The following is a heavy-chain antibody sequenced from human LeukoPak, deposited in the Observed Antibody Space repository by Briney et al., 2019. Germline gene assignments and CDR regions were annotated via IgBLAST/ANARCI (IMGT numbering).Heavy chain of an antibody. CDR1: GYTFTSNY. Sequence: GASVKVSCKXSGYTFTSNYMHWVRQAPGQGLKWMGIINPSGGSTSYAQKFQGRVTMTRDTSTSTVYMELSSLRSEDTAVYYCASVTPSSSLFYWGQGTLVTVSS. D-gene: IGHD6-6*01. CDR2: INPSGGST. J-gene: IGHJ4*02. CDR3: ASVTPSSSLFY. V-gene: IGHV1-46*01.